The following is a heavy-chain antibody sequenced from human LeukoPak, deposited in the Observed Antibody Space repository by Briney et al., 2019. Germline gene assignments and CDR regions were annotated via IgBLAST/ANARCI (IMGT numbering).Heavy chain of an antibody. V-gene: IGHV1-46*01. J-gene: IGHJ4*02. CDR2: INPSGGST. Sequence: ASVKVSCKVSGNTLTELSMHWVRQAPGQGLEWMGIINPSGGSTSYAQKFQGRVTMTRDTSTSTVYMELSSLRSEDTAVYYCARGATYYYGSGSYVGDYWGQGTLVTVSS. D-gene: IGHD3-10*01. CDR3: ARGATYYYGSGSYVGDY. CDR1: GNTLTELS.